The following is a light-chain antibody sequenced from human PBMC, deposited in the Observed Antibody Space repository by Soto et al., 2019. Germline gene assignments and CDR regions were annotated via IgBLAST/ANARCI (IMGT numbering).Light chain of an antibody. Sequence: EIVLTQSPGTLSLSPGERATLSCRASQSVTTSYLAWYQQKPGQAPRLLIYGASSRATGIPDRFSGSGSGTEFTLTISRLEPEDFAVYYCQQYGNSPYTFGQGTTLEIK. V-gene: IGKV3-20*01. CDR1: QSVTTSY. CDR2: GAS. CDR3: QQYGNSPYT. J-gene: IGKJ2*01.